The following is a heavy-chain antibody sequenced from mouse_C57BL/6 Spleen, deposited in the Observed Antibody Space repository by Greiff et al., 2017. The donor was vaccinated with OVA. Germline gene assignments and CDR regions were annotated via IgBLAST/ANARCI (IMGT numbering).Heavy chain of an antibody. J-gene: IGHJ3*01. V-gene: IGHV1-55*01. D-gene: IGHD1-1*01. CDR1: GYTFTSYW. Sequence: QVQLQQPGAELVKPGASVKMSCKASGYTFTSYWITWVKQRPGQGLEWIGDIYPGSGSTNYNEKFKGKATLTVDTSSSTAYMQLSSLTSEDSAVYYCARRGGNYGGAAWFAYWGQGTLVTVS. CDR2: IYPGSGST. CDR3: ARRGGNYGGAAWFAY.